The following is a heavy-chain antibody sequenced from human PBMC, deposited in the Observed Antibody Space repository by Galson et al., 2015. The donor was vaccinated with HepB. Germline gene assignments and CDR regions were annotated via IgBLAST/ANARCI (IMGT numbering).Heavy chain of an antibody. J-gene: IGHJ4*02. CDR3: ARDNIELGFDY. D-gene: IGHD2/OR15-2a*01. V-gene: IGHV3-66*02. CDR2: IYSGGST. CDR1: GFTVSSNY. Sequence: SLRLSCAASGFTVSSNYMSWVRQAPGKGLEWVSVIYSGGSTYYADSVKGRFTISRDNSKNTLYLQMNSLRAEDTAVYYCARDNIELGFDYWGQGTLVTVSS.